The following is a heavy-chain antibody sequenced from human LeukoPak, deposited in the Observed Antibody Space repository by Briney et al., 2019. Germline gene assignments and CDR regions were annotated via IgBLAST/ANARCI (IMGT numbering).Heavy chain of an antibody. Sequence: PGGSLRLSCAASGFTFSSYSMSWVRQAPGKGVEWVANIKQDGSEKYYVDSVKCRFTISRHNAKNSLYLQMNTLRAEDTAVYYCARPYYYGSGSYLPYFDYWGQGTLVTVSS. V-gene: IGHV3-7*01. CDR1: GFTFSSYS. D-gene: IGHD3-10*01. CDR2: IKQDGSEK. J-gene: IGHJ4*02. CDR3: ARPYYYGSGSYLPYFDY.